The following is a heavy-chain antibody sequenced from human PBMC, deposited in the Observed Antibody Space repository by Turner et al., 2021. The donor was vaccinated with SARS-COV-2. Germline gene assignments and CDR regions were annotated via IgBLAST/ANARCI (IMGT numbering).Heavy chain of an antibody. Sequence: QLPLQESGPGLVKPSETLSLTCTVSGGSISSNGYYWGWFRQPPGKGLEWIGSIYYGGSTYFNPSFKSRSTISADMPKNQFSLRLTSLTAADTAVYSCSRRGLAVAATWGQGTLVTVSS. V-gene: IGHV4-39*01. J-gene: IGHJ5*02. CDR1: GGSISSNGYY. D-gene: IGHD6-19*01. CDR2: IYYGGST. CDR3: SRRGLAVAAT.